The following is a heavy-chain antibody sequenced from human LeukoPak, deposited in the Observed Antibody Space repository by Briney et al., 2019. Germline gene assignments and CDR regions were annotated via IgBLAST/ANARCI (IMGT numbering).Heavy chain of an antibody. Sequence: SETLSLTCAVNGGSLSGYSWSWIRQSPGKGLEWIGEINYSGNTNYNPSLKSRVTISVETSKNQFSLKLSSVTAADTAVYYCARESVDCSGGSCYNGVLDYWGQGTLVTVSS. CDR1: GGSLSGYS. CDR3: ARESVDCSGGSCYNGVLDY. D-gene: IGHD2-15*01. V-gene: IGHV4-34*01. J-gene: IGHJ4*02. CDR2: INYSGNT.